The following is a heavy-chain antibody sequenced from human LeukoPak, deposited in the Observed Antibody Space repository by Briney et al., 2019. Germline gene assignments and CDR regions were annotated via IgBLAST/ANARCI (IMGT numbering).Heavy chain of an antibody. CDR3: AELGITMIGGV. CDR1: GFTFSSYG. CDR2: ISGSGGSK. Sequence: GGSLRLSCAASGFTFSSYGMSWVRQAPGKGREWVSAISGSGGSKYYADSVKGRLTISRDNDKNSLYLQMNSLRAEDTAVYYCAELGITMIGGVWGKGTTVTISS. J-gene: IGHJ6*04. D-gene: IGHD3-10*02. V-gene: IGHV3-23*01.